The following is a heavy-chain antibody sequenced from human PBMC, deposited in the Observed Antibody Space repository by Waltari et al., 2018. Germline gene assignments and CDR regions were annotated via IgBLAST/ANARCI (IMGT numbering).Heavy chain of an antibody. Sequence: QVQLQESGPGLVKPSETLSLPCTVSGYSISSGYYWGWIRQPPGKGLEWIGSIHHSGSPSYNPSLKSRVTISVDTSKNQFSLKLSSVTAADTAVYYCARDVVAGTFDYWGQGTLVTVSS. CDR3: ARDVVAGTFDY. D-gene: IGHD6-19*01. J-gene: IGHJ4*02. V-gene: IGHV4-38-2*02. CDR1: GYSISSGYY. CDR2: IHHSGSP.